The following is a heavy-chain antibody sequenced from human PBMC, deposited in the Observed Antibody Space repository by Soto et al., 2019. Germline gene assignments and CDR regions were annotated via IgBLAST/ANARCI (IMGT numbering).Heavy chain of an antibody. CDR1: GGSLSNYF. J-gene: IGHJ5*02. V-gene: IGHV4-59*01. D-gene: IGHD2-2*01. Sequence: SETLSLTCTVSGGSLSNYFWSWIRQPPGKGLEWIGYIYSSGTTDYNPSLKSRVTISIDTSKNQISLKLHSVTAADTAVYFCVRTFPPAPRVVLSHNWFVPWGPGTLVTVSS. CDR2: IYSSGTT. CDR3: VRTFPPAPRVVLSHNWFVP.